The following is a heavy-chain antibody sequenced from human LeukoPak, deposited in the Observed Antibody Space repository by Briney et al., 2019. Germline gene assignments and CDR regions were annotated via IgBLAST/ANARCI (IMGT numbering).Heavy chain of an antibody. Sequence: ASVKVSCKASGYSFTTYAMNWVRQAPGQGLEWMGWINTNTGNPTYAQGFTGRFVFSLDTSVSTAYLQISSLKAEDTAVYYCACGYSSSLNGMDDWGQGTTVTVSS. J-gene: IGHJ6*02. D-gene: IGHD6-13*01. CDR3: ACGYSSSLNGMDD. CDR2: INTNTGNP. CDR1: GYSFTTYA. V-gene: IGHV7-4-1*02.